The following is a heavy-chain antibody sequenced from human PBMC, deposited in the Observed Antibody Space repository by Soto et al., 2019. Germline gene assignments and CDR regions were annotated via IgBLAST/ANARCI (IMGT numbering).Heavy chain of an antibody. V-gene: IGHV3-7*01. CDR2: IKQDGSEK. CDR3: ARSSPSRRSGGSCSAYYYYYYYMDV. Sequence: GGSLRLSCAASGFTFSSYWMSWVRQAPGKGLEWVANIKQDGSEKYYVDSVKGRFTISRDNAKNSLYLQMNSLRAEDTAVYYCARSSPSRRSGGSCSAYYYYYYYMDVWGKGTTVTVSS. J-gene: IGHJ6*03. CDR1: GFTFSSYW. D-gene: IGHD2-15*01.